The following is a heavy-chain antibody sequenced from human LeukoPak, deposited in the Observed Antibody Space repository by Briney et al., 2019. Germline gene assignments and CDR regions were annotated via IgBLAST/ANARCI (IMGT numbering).Heavy chain of an antibody. D-gene: IGHD3-3*01. CDR3: ASATYYDFWSGYYRFDY. J-gene: IGHJ4*02. Sequence: SVKVSCKASGGTFSSYAISWVRQAPGQGLEWMGGIIPIFGTANYAQKFQGRVTITADESTSTAYMELSSLSSEDTAVYYCASATYYDFWSGYYRFDYWGQGTLVTVSS. CDR1: GGTFSSYA. CDR2: IIPIFGTA. V-gene: IGHV1-69*01.